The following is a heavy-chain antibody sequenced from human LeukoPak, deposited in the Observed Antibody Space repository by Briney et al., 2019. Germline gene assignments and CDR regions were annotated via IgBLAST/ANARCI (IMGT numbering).Heavy chain of an antibody. V-gene: IGHV4-34*01. CDR2: INHSGST. CDR3: AIRIAVAGLSWFDP. J-gene: IGHJ5*02. D-gene: IGHD6-19*01. Sequence: SETLSLTCAVYGVSFSGYYWSWIRQPPGKGLEWIGEINHSGSTNYNPSLKSRVTISVDTSKNQFSLKLSSVTAADTAVYYCAIRIAVAGLSWFDPWGQGTLVTVSS. CDR1: GVSFSGYY.